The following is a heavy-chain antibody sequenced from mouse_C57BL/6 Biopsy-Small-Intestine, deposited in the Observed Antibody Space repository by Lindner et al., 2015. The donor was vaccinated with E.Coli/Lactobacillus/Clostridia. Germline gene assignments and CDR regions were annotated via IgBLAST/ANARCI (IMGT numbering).Heavy chain of an antibody. Sequence: VQLQESGAELVRPGASVTLSCKASGYTFTDYEIHWVKQTPVHGLEWIGAIDPETGGTAYDQKFKGKAILTADTSSSTAYMELRSLTSEDSDVYYCTREDGYTQAYFAYWGQGTLVTVSA. CDR3: TREDGYTQAYFAY. CDR2: IDPETGGT. D-gene: IGHD1-2*01. J-gene: IGHJ3*01. V-gene: IGHV1-15*01. CDR1: GYTFTDYE.